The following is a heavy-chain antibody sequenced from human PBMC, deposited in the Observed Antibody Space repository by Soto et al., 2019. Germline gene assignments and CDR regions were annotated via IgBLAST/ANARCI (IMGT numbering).Heavy chain of an antibody. CDR1: GFPFSSYV. V-gene: IGHV3-23*01. Sequence: DVQLLESGGGLVQPGGSLRLSCAVSGFPFSSYVMTWVRQAPGKGLEWVSVISGGGGSTNYAESVKGRFTISRDNSENRPYLKRNSLRGENTAVYYCAKAVKMVMRINPYAYGLDVWGQGITVT. CDR3: AKAVKMVMRINPYAYGLDV. CDR2: ISGGGGST. D-gene: IGHD3-22*01. J-gene: IGHJ6*02.